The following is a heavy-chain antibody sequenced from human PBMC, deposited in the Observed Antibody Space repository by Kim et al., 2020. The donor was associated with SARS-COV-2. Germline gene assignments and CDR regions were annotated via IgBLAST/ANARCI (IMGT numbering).Heavy chain of an antibody. CDR1: GFTFSSYW. V-gene: IGHV3-7*03. CDR3: ARLSSGWYSDY. J-gene: IGHJ4*02. Sequence: GGSLRLSCAASGFTFSSYWMTWARQAPGKGLEWVANIKKGGSEKYYVDSVKGRFTISRDDAKNSRYLQMNSLRAEDTAVYYCARLSSGWYSDYWGQGPLVTVSS. D-gene: IGHD6-19*01. CDR2: IKKGGSEK.